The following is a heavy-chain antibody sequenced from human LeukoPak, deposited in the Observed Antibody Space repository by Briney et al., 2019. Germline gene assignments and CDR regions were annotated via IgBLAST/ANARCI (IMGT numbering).Heavy chain of an antibody. Sequence: PGGSLRLSCAASGFLVNANHMNWVRQAPGKGLEWVSIIYSSDYMYYAVSVKGRFTISRDNSKNTLYLQMNSLRVEDSAVYYCATERPDSRVLDYWGQGLVVTVSS. J-gene: IGHJ4*02. V-gene: IGHV3-66*01. D-gene: IGHD3-10*01. CDR3: ATERPDSRVLDY. CDR2: IYSSDYM. CDR1: GFLVNANH.